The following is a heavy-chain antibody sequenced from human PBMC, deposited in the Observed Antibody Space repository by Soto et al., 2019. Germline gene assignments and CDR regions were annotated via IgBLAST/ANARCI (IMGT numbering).Heavy chain of an antibody. CDR1: GYTFTSYG. D-gene: IGHD3-16*01. Sequence: QVQLVQSGAEVKKPGASVKVSCKASGYTFTSYGISWVRQAPGQGLEWMGWISAYNGNTNYAQKLQGRVTMTTDTSTSTAYMELRSLRSDDTAVYCCARDTTSVWYHYYGMDVWGQGTTVTVSS. J-gene: IGHJ6*02. CDR3: ARDTTSVWYHYYGMDV. CDR2: ISAYNGNT. V-gene: IGHV1-18*01.